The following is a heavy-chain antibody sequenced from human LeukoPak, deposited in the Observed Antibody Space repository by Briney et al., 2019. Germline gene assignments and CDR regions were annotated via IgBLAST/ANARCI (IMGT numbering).Heavy chain of an antibody. CDR1: GFPFRVRW. D-gene: IGHD3-22*01. CDR3: ARDPVKTYYCDSSGYLGY. Sequence: GGSLRLSCTASGFPFRVRWMHWVRQAPGKGLVWISLIKKDGFFSTYADSVKGRFTISRDDAKNTLYLQMDSLRADDTAVYYCARDPVKTYYCDSSGYLGYWGQGTLVTVSS. CDR2: IKKDGFFS. J-gene: IGHJ4*02. V-gene: IGHV3-74*03.